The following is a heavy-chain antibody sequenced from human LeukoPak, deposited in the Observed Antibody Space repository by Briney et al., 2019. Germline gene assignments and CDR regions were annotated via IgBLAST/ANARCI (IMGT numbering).Heavy chain of an antibody. V-gene: IGHV1-24*01. CDR3: ATSRSIAARPVN. D-gene: IGHD6-6*01. Sequence: ASVRVSCKISGHSLTEMFMHWVRLAPGRGLEWMGTFDPEDGETTYAQRFQGRVTMTEDTSTDTAYMELSSLRSEDTAVYYCATSRSIAARPVNWGQGTLVTVSS. CDR2: FDPEDGET. CDR1: GHSLTEMF. J-gene: IGHJ4*02.